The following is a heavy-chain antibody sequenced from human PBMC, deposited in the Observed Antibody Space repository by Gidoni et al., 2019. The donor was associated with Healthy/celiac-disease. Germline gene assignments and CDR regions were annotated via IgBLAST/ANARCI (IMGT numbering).Heavy chain of an antibody. CDR2: IYHSGST. J-gene: IGHJ6*02. CDR1: GYSISSGYY. CDR3: ARDLVLLWFGELLSGGMDV. V-gene: IGHV4-38-2*02. D-gene: IGHD3-10*01. Sequence: QVQLQESGPGLVKPSETLSLTCTVSGYSISSGYYWVWIRQPPGKGMEWIVSIYHSGSTYYNPSFKIRVTISVDTSKNQFSLKLISVTAADTAVYYCARDLVLLWFGELLSGGMDVWGQGTTVTVSS.